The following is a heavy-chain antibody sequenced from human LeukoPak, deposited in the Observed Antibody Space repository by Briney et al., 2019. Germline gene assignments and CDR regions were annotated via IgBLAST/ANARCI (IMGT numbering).Heavy chain of an antibody. CDR3: ARDPVDSAYCSSTSCHFDYFDY. D-gene: IGHD2-2*01. V-gene: IGHV3-48*01. CDR2: ISSSSSTI. CDR1: GFTFSSYA. J-gene: IGHJ4*02. Sequence: GGSLRLSCAASGFTFSSYAMSWVRQAPGKGLEWVSYISSSSSTIYYADSVKGRFTISRDNAKNSLYLQMNSLRAEDTAVYYCARDPVDSAYCSSTSCHFDYFDYWGQGTLVTVSS.